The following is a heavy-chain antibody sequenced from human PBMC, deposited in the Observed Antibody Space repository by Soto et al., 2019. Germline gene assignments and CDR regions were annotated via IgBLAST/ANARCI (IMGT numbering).Heavy chain of an antibody. V-gene: IGHV3-23*01. CDR3: AKACTIFGPAPCY. Sequence: PGGSLRLSCAASGFTFSGSAMHWVRQAPGKGLEWVSAISGSGGSTYYADSVKGRFTISRDNSKNTLYLQMNSLRAEDTAVYYCAKACTIFGPAPCYWGQGTLVTVSS. CDR2: ISGSGGST. D-gene: IGHD3-3*01. J-gene: IGHJ4*02. CDR1: GFTFSGSA.